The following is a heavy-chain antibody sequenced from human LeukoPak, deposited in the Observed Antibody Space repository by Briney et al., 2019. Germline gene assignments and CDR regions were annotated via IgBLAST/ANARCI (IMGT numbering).Heavy chain of an antibody. V-gene: IGHV1-18*01. D-gene: IGHD6-19*01. J-gene: IGHJ4*02. CDR2: ISAYNGNT. CDR3: ARDDSSGGYYFDY. CDR1: GYTFTSYG. Sequence: ASVKVSSKASGYTFTSYGISWVRQAPGQGLEWMGWISAYNGNTNYAQKLQGRVTMTTDTSTSTAYMGLRSLRSDDTAVYYCARDDSSGGYYFDYWSQGTLVTVSS.